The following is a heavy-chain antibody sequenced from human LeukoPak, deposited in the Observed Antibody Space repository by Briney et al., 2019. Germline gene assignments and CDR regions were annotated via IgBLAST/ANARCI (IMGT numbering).Heavy chain of an antibody. CDR3: ARGSPLVRGVIPPPDY. Sequence: GGSLRLSCAASGFPFSSYEMNWVRQAPGKGLEWVSYISSSGSTIYYADSVKGRFTISRDNAKNSLYLQMNSLRAEDTAVYYCARGSPLVRGVIPPPDYWGQGTLVTVSS. V-gene: IGHV3-48*03. J-gene: IGHJ4*02. CDR1: GFPFSSYE. CDR2: ISSSGSTI. D-gene: IGHD3-10*01.